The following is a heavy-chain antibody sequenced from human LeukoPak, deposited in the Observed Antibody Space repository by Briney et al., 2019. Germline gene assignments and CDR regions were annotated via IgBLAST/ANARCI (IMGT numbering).Heavy chain of an antibody. CDR3: ARDRGYCRGTTCYAYYMDV. D-gene: IGHD2-2*01. CDR1: DFSFNNYN. CDR2: IHRDGSGD. Sequence: GGSLRLSCAPSDFSFNNYNIHWVRQAPGKGLDWVAFIHRDGSGDSYADSVKGRFTISRDNAKNSLYLQMNSLRAEDTAVYYCARDRGYCRGTTCYAYYMDVWGTGTTVTVSS. J-gene: IGHJ6*03. V-gene: IGHV3-30*02.